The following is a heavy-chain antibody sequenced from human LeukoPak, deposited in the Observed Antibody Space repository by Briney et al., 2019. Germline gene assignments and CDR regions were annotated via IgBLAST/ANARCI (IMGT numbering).Heavy chain of an antibody. V-gene: IGHV4-59*01. CDR2: IYYSGST. D-gene: IGHD1-20*01. CDR1: GGSISSYY. CDR3: ARVGYNWSTNDAFDI. Sequence: PSETLSLTCTVSGGSISSYYWSWIRQPPGKGLEWIGYIYYSGSTNYNPSLKSRVTISVDTSKSQFSLKLSSVTAADTAVYYCARVGYNWSTNDAFDIWGQGTMVTVSS. J-gene: IGHJ3*02.